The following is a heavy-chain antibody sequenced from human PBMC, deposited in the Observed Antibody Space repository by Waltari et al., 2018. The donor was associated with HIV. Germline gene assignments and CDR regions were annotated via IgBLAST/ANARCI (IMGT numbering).Heavy chain of an antibody. CDR3: ARFLVVPAAIYGDYYYGMDV. CDR1: GGSISSSNW. Sequence: QVQLQESGPGLVKPSGTLSLTCAVSGGSISSSNWWSWVRQPPGKGLEWIGEIYHSGSTNYNPSLKSRVTISVDKSKNQFSLKLSSVTAADTAVYYCARFLVVPAAIYGDYYYGMDVWGQGTTVTVSS. J-gene: IGHJ6*02. D-gene: IGHD2-2*02. V-gene: IGHV4-4*02. CDR2: IYHSGST.